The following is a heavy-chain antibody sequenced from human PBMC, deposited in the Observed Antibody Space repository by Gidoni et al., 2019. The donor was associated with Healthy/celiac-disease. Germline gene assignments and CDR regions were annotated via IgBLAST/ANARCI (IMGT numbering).Heavy chain of an antibody. D-gene: IGHD4-4*01. J-gene: IGHJ4*02. CDR1: GCTFSSYA. V-gene: IGHV3-64D*06. Sequence: EVQLVESGGGLVQPGGSLSLSCSASGCTFSSYAMHWVSQAQGKGLEYVAAISSNGGSTYYADAVKGRFTISRDNAKNTLYLQMSSLRAEDTAVYYCVKVEGYSFDYWGQGTLVTVSS. CDR3: VKVEGYSFDY. CDR2: ISSNGGST.